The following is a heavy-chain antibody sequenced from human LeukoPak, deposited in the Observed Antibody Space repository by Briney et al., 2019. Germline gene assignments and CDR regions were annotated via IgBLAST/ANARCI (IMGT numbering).Heavy chain of an antibody. CDR2: IYFPGHT. CDR1: GGSISGDY. CDR3: ARQGGTYFPHFDV. V-gene: IGHV4-59*08. Sequence: PSETLSLTCTVSGGSISGDYWSWIRQSPAKELELIGYIYFPGHTNYKPSLRSRVTISGDTSKTVFSLTLNSVTAADTAIYYCARQGGTYFPHFDVWGPGTLVTVSS. D-gene: IGHD2/OR15-2a*01. J-gene: IGHJ4*02.